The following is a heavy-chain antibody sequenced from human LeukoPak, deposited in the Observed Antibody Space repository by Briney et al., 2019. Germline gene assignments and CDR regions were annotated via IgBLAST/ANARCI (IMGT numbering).Heavy chain of an antibody. V-gene: IGHV1-8*01. J-gene: IGHJ4*02. CDR1: GYTFTSYG. Sequence: ASVKVSCKASGYTFTSYGINWVRQATGQGLEWMGWMNPNSGNRGYAQKFQGRVTMTRNTAISTAYMELSSLRSEDTAVYYCARGLRYYDSSGYYSFDFWGQGTLVTVSS. D-gene: IGHD3-22*01. CDR2: MNPNSGNR. CDR3: ARGLRYYDSSGYYSFDF.